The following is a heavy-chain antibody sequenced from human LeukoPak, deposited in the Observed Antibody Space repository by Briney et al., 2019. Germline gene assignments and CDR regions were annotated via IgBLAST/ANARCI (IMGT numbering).Heavy chain of an antibody. J-gene: IGHJ4*02. V-gene: IGHV5-51*07. CDR3: ASSLLRLGELSFDY. CDR2: IYPGDSDT. CDR1: GYRYRSSW. D-gene: IGHD3-16*02. Sequence: GESLKISCEGSGYRYRSSWSGWVHQMPGKGLDYMGTIYPGDSDTRYSPSFQGQVTISADKSISTAYLQWSSLKASDTAMYYCASSLLRLGELSFDYWGQGTLVTVSS.